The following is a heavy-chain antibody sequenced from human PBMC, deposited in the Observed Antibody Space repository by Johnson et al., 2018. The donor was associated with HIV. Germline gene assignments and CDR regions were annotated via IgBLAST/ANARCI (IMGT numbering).Heavy chain of an antibody. CDR2: IKQDGSEI. CDR3: ARGKGAAAGLDAFDI. CDR1: EFTFSNSW. D-gene: IGHD6-13*01. J-gene: IGHJ3*02. V-gene: IGHV3-7*03. Sequence: VESGGGLVPPGGSLRLSCAASEFTFSNSWMTWVRQAPGNGLEWVANIKQDGSEIYYVDSVKGRFTISRDNARNSLYMQMNSLRAEDTALYFCARGKGAAAGLDAFDIWGQGIMVTVSS.